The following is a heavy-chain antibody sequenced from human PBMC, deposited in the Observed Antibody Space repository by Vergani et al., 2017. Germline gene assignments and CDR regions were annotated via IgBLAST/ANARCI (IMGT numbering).Heavy chain of an antibody. D-gene: IGHD3-22*01. CDR2: IRYDGTKR. J-gene: IGHJ1*01. Sequence: QVQLVESGGGVFQPGGSLRLSCIASGYTFRIYGMHWVRQAPGKGLEWVAFIRYDGTKRFYGDSVKGRFTISRDNSQTTGFLEMNSLRADDSAVYYCTKAGQYDSDNLHDSWGQGALVTVAS. CDR3: TKAGQYDSDNLHDS. V-gene: IGHV3-30*02. CDR1: GYTFRIYG.